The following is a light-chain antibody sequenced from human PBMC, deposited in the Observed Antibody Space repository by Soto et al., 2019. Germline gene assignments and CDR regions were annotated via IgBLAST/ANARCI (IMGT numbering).Light chain of an antibody. Sequence: DIQVTQYPSALSASVGDRVTITCRASQSISSWLAWYQQKPGKAPKLLIYDASSLESGVPSRFSGSGSGTDFTLTISRLEPEDFAVYYCQQFASYPLTFGGGTKVDIK. J-gene: IGKJ4*01. CDR3: QQFASYPLT. CDR1: QSISSW. CDR2: DAS. V-gene: IGKV1-5*01.